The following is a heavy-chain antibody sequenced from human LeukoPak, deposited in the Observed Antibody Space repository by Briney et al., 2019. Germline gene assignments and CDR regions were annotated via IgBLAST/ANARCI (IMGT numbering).Heavy chain of an antibody. Sequence: GGSLRLSCSASGFTFSSYAMHWVRQAPGKGLEYVSAISSNGGSTYYADSVKGRFTISRDNSKNTLYLQMSSLGAEDTAVYYCVKAEGSSGYYGAFDIWGQGTMVTVSS. CDR3: VKAEGSSGYYGAFDI. CDR2: ISSNGGST. CDR1: GFTFSSYA. D-gene: IGHD3-22*01. J-gene: IGHJ3*02. V-gene: IGHV3-64D*06.